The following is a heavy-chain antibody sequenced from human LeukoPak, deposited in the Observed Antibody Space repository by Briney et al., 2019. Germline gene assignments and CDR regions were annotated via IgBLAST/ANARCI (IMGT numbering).Heavy chain of an antibody. CDR3: AKGWGGVNRNYFDF. CDR2: VSADGRTQ. Sequence: GGSLRLSCAASGFTFSTYAMNWVRQAPGKGLEWVTVVSADGRTQLYSDSVKGRFTVSRDNSLNTLYLQMNSLRVEDTAVYYCAKGWGGVNRNYFDFWGQGTLVTVSS. V-gene: IGHV3-30*04. D-gene: IGHD2-8*01. CDR1: GFTFSTYA. J-gene: IGHJ4*02.